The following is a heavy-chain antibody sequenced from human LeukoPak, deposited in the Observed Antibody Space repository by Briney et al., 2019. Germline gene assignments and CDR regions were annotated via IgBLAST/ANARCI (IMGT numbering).Heavy chain of an antibody. J-gene: IGHJ6*02. D-gene: IGHD3-3*02. V-gene: IGHV3-21*01. CDR1: GFTFSSYS. CDR3: ARIRDPTDYYYYYGMDV. Sequence: GGALRLSCAASGFTFSSYSMNSVRQAPGKGLEWVSSISSSSSYIYYADSVKGRFTISRDNAKNSLYLQMNSLRAEDTAVYYCARIRDPTDYYYYYGMDVWGQGTTVTVSS. CDR2: ISSSSSYI.